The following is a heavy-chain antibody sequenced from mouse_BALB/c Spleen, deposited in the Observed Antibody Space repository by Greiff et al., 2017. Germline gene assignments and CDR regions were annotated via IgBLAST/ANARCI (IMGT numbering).Heavy chain of an antibody. CDR2: IDPETGGT. CDR1: GYTFTDYE. CDR3: TRPDFAY. Sequence: VQLVESGAELVRPGASVTLSCKASGYTFTDYEMHWVKQTPVHGLEWIGAIDPETGGTAYNQKFKGKATLTADKSSSTAYMELRSLTSEDSAVYYCTRPDFAYWGQGTLVTVSA. J-gene: IGHJ3*01. V-gene: IGHV1-15*01.